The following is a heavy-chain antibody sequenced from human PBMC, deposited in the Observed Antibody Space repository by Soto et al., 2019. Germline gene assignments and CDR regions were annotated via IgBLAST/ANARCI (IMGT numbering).Heavy chain of an antibody. D-gene: IGHD6-13*01. V-gene: IGHV3-9*01. CDR3: AKGPAAGTELDY. CDR2: ISWNSGSI. CDR1: GFTFDDYA. Sequence: GGSLRLSCAASGFTFDDYAMHWVRQAPGKGLEWVSGISWNSGSIGYADSVKGRFTISRDNAKNSLYLQMNSLRAEDTALYYCAKGPAAGTELDYWGQGTLVTVSS. J-gene: IGHJ4*02.